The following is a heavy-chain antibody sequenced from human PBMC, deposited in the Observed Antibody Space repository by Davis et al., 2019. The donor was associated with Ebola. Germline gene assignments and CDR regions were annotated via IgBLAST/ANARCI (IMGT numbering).Heavy chain of an antibody. CDR1: GFTFSSYA. D-gene: IGHD2-2*02. J-gene: IGHJ4*02. CDR2: ISYDGSNK. CDR3: ARDDCSSTSCYTRAQDY. Sequence: GSLRLSCAASGFTFSSYAMHWVRQAPGKGLEWVAVISYDGSNKYYADSVKGRFTISRDNSKNTLYLQMNSLRAEDTAVYYCARDDCSSTSCYTRAQDYWGQGTLVTVSS. V-gene: IGHV3-30*04.